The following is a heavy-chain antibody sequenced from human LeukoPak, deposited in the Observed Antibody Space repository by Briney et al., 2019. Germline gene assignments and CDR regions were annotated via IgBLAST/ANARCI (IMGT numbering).Heavy chain of an antibody. CDR1: GGSISSSSYY. V-gene: IGHV4-39*07. D-gene: IGHD2-15*01. J-gene: IGHJ3*02. Sequence: SETLSLTCTVSGGSISSSSYYWGWIRQPPGKGLEWIGSIYYSGSTYYNPSLKSRVTISVDTSKNQFSLKLSSVTAADTAVYYCAEVVAAIRQGAFDIWGRGTMVTVSS. CDR3: AEVVAAIRQGAFDI. CDR2: IYYSGST.